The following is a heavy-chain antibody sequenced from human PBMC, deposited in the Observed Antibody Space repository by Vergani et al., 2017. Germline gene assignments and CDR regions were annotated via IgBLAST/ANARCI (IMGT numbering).Heavy chain of an antibody. CDR3: ARDRRTTWRRRAAVFWN. CDR1: GFTFSSYA. Sequence: QVQLVESGGGVVQTGRSLRLSCAASGFTFSSYAMHWVRQAPGKGLEWVAVISYDGSNKYYADSVKGRFTISRDNSKNTLYLQMNSLRAEDTAVYYCARDRRTTWRRRAAVFWNWGQGTLVTVSS. CDR2: ISYDGSNK. V-gene: IGHV3-30-3*01. J-gene: IGHJ4*02. D-gene: IGHD3-3*01.